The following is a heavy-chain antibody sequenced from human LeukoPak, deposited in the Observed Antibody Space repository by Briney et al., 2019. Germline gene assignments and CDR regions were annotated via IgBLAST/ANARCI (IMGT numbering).Heavy chain of an antibody. Sequence: PGGSLRLSCAASGFTFSSYGMHWVRQAPGKGLEWVAVISYDGSNKYYADSVKGRFTISRDNSKNTLYLQMNSLRAEDTAVYYCAKNIFSAFVRGVINYYYYGMDVWGQGTTVTVSS. CDR3: AKNIFSAFVRGVINYYYYGMDV. CDR1: GFTFSSYG. D-gene: IGHD3-10*01. CDR2: ISYDGSNK. V-gene: IGHV3-30*18. J-gene: IGHJ6*02.